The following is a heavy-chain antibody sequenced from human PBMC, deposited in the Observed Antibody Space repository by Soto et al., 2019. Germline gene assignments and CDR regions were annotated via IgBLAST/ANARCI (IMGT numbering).Heavy chain of an antibody. CDR3: AKRRNVLRFLEWSLGMEV. J-gene: IGHJ6*02. CDR1: GFTFSSYG. V-gene: IGHV3-30*18. CDR2: ISDDGNNK. D-gene: IGHD3-3*01. Sequence: GGSLRLSCAASGFTFSSYGIHWVRQAPGKGLEWVAFISDDGNNKYYADSVKGRFTISRDNFRNTLYLQMNSLRGEDTAVYYCAKRRNVLRFLEWSLGMEVWGQGTTVTVSS.